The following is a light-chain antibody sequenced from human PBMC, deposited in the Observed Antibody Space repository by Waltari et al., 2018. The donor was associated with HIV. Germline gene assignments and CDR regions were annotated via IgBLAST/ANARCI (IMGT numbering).Light chain of an antibody. V-gene: IGLV2-23*01. CDR1: SSDVGSYKL. CDR3: CSYAGSSLYV. J-gene: IGLJ1*01. Sequence: QSALTQPSSVSGSPGQSITISCTAPSSDVGSYKLVSWYQQHPGKAPKLMIYEGSKRPSGVSNRFSGSKSGNTASLTISGLQAEDEADYYCCSYAGSSLYVFGTGTKVTVL. CDR2: EGS.